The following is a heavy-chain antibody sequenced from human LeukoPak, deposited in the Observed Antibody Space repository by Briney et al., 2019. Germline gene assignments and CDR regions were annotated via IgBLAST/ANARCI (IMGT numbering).Heavy chain of an antibody. CDR2: INAKNGNT. Sequence: ASVKVSCKASGYTLTTYDVSWVRQATGQGLEWMGWINAKNGNTVYSENFQGRITITWNASIGTAYMELSSLRSEDTAVYYCVRGVTRAVSVVVATAVFNYYLDVWGKGTTVTVSS. CDR3: VRGVTRAVSVVVATAVFNYYLDV. V-gene: IGHV1-8*03. D-gene: IGHD2-21*02. CDR1: GYTLTTYD. J-gene: IGHJ6*04.